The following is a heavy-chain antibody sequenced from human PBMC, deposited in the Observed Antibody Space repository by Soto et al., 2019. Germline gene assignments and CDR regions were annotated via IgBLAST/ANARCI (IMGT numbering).Heavy chain of an antibody. V-gene: IGHV4-38-2*01. J-gene: IGHJ5*02. CDR3: ARSFSWFDP. CDR2: IYHSGST. CDR1: GYSISSGYY. Sequence: LSLTCAVSGYSISSGYYWGWIRQPPGKGLEWIGSIYHSGSTYYNPSLKSRVTISVDTSKNQFSLKLSSVTAADTAVYYCARSFSWFDPWGQGTLVTVSS.